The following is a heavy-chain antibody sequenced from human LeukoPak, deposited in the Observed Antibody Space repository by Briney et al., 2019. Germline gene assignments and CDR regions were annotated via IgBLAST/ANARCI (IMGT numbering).Heavy chain of an antibody. CDR2: MNPNSGNT. CDR1: GYTFTSYD. D-gene: IGHD2-15*01. Sequence: ASVKVSCKASGYTFTSYDINWVRQATGQGLEWMGWMNPNSGNTGYAQKFQGRVTMTRNTSINTAYMELSSLRSEDMAVYYCARVHIVVAGAFDIWGQGTMVTVSS. J-gene: IGHJ3*02. CDR3: ARVHIVVAGAFDI. V-gene: IGHV1-8*01.